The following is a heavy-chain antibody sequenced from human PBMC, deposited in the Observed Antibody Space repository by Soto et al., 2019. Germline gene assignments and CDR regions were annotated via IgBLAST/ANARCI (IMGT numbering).Heavy chain of an antibody. V-gene: IGHV3-30-3*01. CDR2: MSYDGSTK. Sequence: QVQLVESGGGVVQPGRSLRLSCAASGFIFSNYVMYRVRQAPGKGLEWVAFMSYDGSTKSYADSVKVRFTISRDNSQNTLYLQMNSLRPEDTGVYYCAREVLWSRYFDYWGQGALVTVSS. CDR1: GFIFSNYV. J-gene: IGHJ4*02. CDR3: AREVLWSRYFDY. D-gene: IGHD3-10*01.